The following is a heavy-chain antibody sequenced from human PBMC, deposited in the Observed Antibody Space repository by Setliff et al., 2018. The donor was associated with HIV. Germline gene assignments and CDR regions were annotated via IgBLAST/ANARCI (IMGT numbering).Heavy chain of an antibody. V-gene: IGHV1-18*01. D-gene: IGHD3-10*01. CDR1: GYTFTSSG. J-gene: IGHJ6*03. CDR3: AREGLWFGDRGYYMDV. Sequence: KVSCKASGYTFTSSGITWVRQAPGQGLEWMGWIGTYNGDTNCAQKFQGRVTMTTDTSTSTAYMELRSLISDDTAVYYCAREGLWFGDRGYYMDVWGTGTAVTVSS. CDR2: IGTYNGDT.